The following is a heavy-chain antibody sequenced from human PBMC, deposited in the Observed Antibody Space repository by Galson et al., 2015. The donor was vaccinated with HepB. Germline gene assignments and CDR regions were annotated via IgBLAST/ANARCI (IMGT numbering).Heavy chain of an antibody. CDR3: ARQTPMAPELDY. CDR1: GYSFASYW. CDR2: IDPSDSYT. J-gene: IGHJ4*02. V-gene: IGHV5-10-1*01. D-gene: IGHD5-18*01. Sequence: QSGAEVKKPGESLRISCKGSGYSFASYWISWVRQMPGKGLEWMGRIDPSDSYTNYSPSLQGHVTISADKSISTAYLQWSSLKASDTAKYYCARQTPMAPELDYWGQGTLVTVSS.